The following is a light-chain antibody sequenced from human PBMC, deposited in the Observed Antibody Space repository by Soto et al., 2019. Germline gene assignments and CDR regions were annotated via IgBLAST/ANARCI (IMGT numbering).Light chain of an antibody. CDR2: EVS. V-gene: IGLV2-8*01. CDR1: SSDIGNYNY. CDR3: CSYAGSNNFV. Sequence: QSALTQPASVSGSPGQSITISCTGTSSDIGNYNYVSWYQQHPGKAPKLMIYEVSKRPSGVPDRFSGSKSGNAASLTVTGLQAEDEADYYCCSYAGSNNFVFGTGTKVTVL. J-gene: IGLJ1*01.